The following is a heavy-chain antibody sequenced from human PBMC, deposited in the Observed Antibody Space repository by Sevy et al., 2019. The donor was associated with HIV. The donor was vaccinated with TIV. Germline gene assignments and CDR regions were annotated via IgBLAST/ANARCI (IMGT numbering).Heavy chain of an antibody. D-gene: IGHD3-22*01. CDR3: AGGRYDSRGSFDAFDI. V-gene: IGHV3-23*01. J-gene: IGHJ3*02. Sequence: GGSLRLSCKPSGFTFITYAMNWVRQAPGKGLEWVSTIYGSGGATYYADSVKGRLTISRDNSKNTLYLQMNRLRTEDSAVYYCAGGRYDSRGSFDAFDIWGQGTMVTVSS. CDR2: IYGSGGAT. CDR1: GFTFITYA.